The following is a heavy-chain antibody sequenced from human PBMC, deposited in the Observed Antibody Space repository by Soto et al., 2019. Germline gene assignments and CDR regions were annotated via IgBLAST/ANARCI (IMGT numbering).Heavy chain of an antibody. CDR2: INPDGSDT. D-gene: IGHD5-18*01. CDR1: GFTFSRYW. CDR3: GRGGSDSPMAPGY. J-gene: IGHJ4*02. Sequence: GESLKISCAASGFTFSRYWMHWVRQAPGKGLVWVSRINPDGSDTDYADSVKGRFTISRDNAKNTVYLQMNSLRADDTAVFYCGRGGSDSPMAPGYWGQGTLVTVSS. V-gene: IGHV3-74*01.